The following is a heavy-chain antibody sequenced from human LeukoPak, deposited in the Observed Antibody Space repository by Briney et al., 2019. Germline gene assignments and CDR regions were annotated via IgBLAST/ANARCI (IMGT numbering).Heavy chain of an antibody. CDR3: AREGIPDTAMAMYNWFDP. CDR1: GGSISSGGYY. Sequence: SETLSLTCTVSGGSISSGGYYWSWIRQHPGKGLEWIGRIYTSGSTNYNPSLKSRVTMSVDTSKNQFSLKLSSVTAADTAVYYCAREGIPDTAMAMYNWFDPWGQGTLVTVSS. D-gene: IGHD5-18*01. V-gene: IGHV4-61*02. CDR2: IYTSGST. J-gene: IGHJ5*02.